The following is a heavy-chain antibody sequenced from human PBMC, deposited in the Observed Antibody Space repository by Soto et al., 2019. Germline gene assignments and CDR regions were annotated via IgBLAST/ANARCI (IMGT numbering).Heavy chain of an antibody. D-gene: IGHD3-10*01. J-gene: IGHJ4*02. CDR1: GFTFTSSA. CDR3: AAIPPFFYGSGSAY. V-gene: IGHV1-58*01. Sequence: GASVKVSCKASGFTFTSSAVQWVRQARGQRLEWIGWIVVGSGNTNYAQKFQERVTITRDMSTSTAYMELSSLRSEDTAVYYCAAIPPFFYGSGSAYWGQGTLVTVSS. CDR2: IVVGSGNT.